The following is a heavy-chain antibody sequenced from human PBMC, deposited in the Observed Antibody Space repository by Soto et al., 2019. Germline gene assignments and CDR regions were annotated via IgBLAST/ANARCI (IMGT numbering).Heavy chain of an antibody. D-gene: IGHD6-19*01. CDR3: ERNEAGLQGTDY. CDR1: GGTFSSYA. Sequence: SVKVSCKASGGTFSSYAISWVRQAPGQGLEWMGGIIPIFGTANYAQKFQGRVTITADKSTSTAYMELSSLRSEDTAVYYCERNEAGLQGTDYWGQGTLVTVSS. V-gene: IGHV1-69*06. CDR2: IIPIFGTA. J-gene: IGHJ4*02.